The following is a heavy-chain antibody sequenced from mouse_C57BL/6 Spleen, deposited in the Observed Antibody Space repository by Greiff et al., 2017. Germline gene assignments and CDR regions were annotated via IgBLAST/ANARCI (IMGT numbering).Heavy chain of an antibody. V-gene: IGHV1-18*01. J-gene: IGHJ2*01. Sequence: EVQLQQSGPELVKPGASVKIPCKASGYTFTDYNMDWVKQSHGKSLEWIGDINPNNGGTNYNQKFKGKATLTVDKSSSTAYMELRSLTSEDTAVYYCARPYYSSFYFDYWGQGTTLTVSS. D-gene: IGHD2-5*01. CDR1: GYTFTDYN. CDR2: INPNNGGT. CDR3: ARPYYSSFYFDY.